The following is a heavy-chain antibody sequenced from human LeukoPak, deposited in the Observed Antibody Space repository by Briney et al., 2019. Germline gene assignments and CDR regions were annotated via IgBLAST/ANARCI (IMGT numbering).Heavy chain of an antibody. CDR2: ISPSGAGT. J-gene: IGHJ3*02. V-gene: IGHV3-23*01. CDR3: AKYTESPFDI. CDR1: GFTFNGYA. Sequence: GESVRLSCAASGFTFNGYAMSWVRQAPGKGLEWVSAISPSGAGTYYADSVKGLFTISRDNSKNTLYLQMNSLRAEDTAVYYCAKYTESPFDIWGQGTMVTVSS. D-gene: IGHD2-2*02.